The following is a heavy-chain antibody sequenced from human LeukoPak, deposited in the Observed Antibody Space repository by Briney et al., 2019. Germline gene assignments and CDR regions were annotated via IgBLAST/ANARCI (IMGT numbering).Heavy chain of an antibody. D-gene: IGHD2-2*01. J-gene: IGHJ5*02. CDR3: ARQFVVPAAMLHWFDP. CDR2: IYYSGST. V-gene: IGHV4-39*01. Sequence: PSETLSLTCTVSGGSISSSSYYWGWLRQPPGKGLEWIGSIYYSGSTYYNPSLKSRVTISVDTSKNQFSLKLSSVTAADTAVYYCARQFVVPAAMLHWFDPWGQGTLVTVSS. CDR1: GGSISSSSYY.